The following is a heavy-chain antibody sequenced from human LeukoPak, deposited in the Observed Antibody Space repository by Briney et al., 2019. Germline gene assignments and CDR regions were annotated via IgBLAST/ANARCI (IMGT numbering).Heavy chain of an antibody. Sequence: PSQTLSLTCTVSGGSISSGSYYWSWIRQPAGKGLEWIGRIYTSGSTNYNPSLKSRVTISVDTSKNQFSLKLSSVTPADTAVYYCARTRRGETTDYWGQGTLVTVSS. V-gene: IGHV4-61*02. CDR1: GGSISSGSYY. CDR3: ARTRRGETTDY. CDR2: IYTSGST. D-gene: IGHD1/OR15-1a*01. J-gene: IGHJ4*02.